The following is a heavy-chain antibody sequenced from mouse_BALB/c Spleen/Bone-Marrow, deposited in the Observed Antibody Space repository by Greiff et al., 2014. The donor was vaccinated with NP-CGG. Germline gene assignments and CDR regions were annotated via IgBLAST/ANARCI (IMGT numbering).Heavy chain of an antibody. V-gene: IGHV1-7*01. Sequence: QVQLQQPGAELAKPGASVKMSCKASGYTFTSYWMHWVKQRPGQGLEWIGYINPRIGYTEYNQKFKDKATLTADKSSSTAYMQLSSLTSEDSAVYYCARGNWEAMGYWGQGTSVTVSS. CDR2: INPRIGYT. D-gene: IGHD4-1*01. J-gene: IGHJ4*01. CDR1: GYTFTSYW. CDR3: ARGNWEAMGY.